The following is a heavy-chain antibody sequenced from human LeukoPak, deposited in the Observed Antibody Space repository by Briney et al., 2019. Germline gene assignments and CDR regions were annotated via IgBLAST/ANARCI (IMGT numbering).Heavy chain of an antibody. Sequence: SETLSLTCTVSGGSISSSSHYWGWIRQPPGKGLDWIGSIYYSGSTYYNPSLMSRVTISVDTSKNQFSLKLSSVTAADTAMYYCARHPPYYHDNSGYYPGNAFEIWGQGTMVNVSS. CDR1: GGSISSSSHY. J-gene: IGHJ3*02. CDR3: ARHPPYYHDNSGYYPGNAFEI. V-gene: IGHV4-39*01. CDR2: IYYSGST. D-gene: IGHD3-22*01.